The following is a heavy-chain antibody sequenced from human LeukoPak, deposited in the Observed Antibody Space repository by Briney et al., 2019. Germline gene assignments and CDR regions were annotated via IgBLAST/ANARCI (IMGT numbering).Heavy chain of an antibody. J-gene: IGHJ4*02. Sequence: SETLSLTCTVSGGSISSHYWSWIRQPPGKGLEWIGYIYCSGSTNYNPSLKSRVTISVDTSKNQFSLKLSSVTAADTAVYYCARGEWELPEGFDYWGQGTLVTVSS. CDR1: GGSISSHY. V-gene: IGHV4-59*11. CDR3: ARGEWELPEGFDY. D-gene: IGHD1-26*01. CDR2: IYCSGST.